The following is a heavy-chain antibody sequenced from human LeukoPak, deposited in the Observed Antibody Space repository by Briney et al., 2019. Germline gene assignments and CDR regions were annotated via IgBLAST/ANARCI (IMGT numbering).Heavy chain of an antibody. V-gene: IGHV3-23*01. Sequence: LPGGSLRLSCAASGFTFSSYAMSWVRQAPGKGLEWVSAISGSGGSTYYADSVKGRFTISRDNSENTLYLQMNSLRAEDTAVYYCAKFLPTHIVVANYYFDYWGQGTLVTVSS. CDR1: GFTFSSYA. J-gene: IGHJ4*02. CDR3: AKFLPTHIVVANYYFDY. CDR2: ISGSGGST. D-gene: IGHD2-21*01.